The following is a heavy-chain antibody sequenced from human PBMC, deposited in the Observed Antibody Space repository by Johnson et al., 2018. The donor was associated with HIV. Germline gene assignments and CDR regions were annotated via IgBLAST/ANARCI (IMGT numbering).Heavy chain of an antibody. D-gene: IGHD3-22*01. Sequence: VQLVESGGGLVKPGGSLRLSCAASGFTFSNAWMSWVRQAPGKGLEWVGRIKSKTDGGTTDYAAPVKGRFTISRDDSKNTLYLQMNSLKTEDTAVDYCTTEYYDSSGYYYGGDAFDIWGQGTMVTVSS. CDR2: IKSKTDGGTT. CDR1: GFTFSNAW. V-gene: IGHV3-15*01. J-gene: IGHJ3*02. CDR3: TTEYYDSSGYYYGGDAFDI.